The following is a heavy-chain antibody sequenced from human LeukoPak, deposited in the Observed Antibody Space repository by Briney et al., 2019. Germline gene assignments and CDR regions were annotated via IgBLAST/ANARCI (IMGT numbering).Heavy chain of an antibody. J-gene: IGHJ6*04. D-gene: IGHD6-19*01. V-gene: IGHV1-69*06. CDR1: GGTFSSYA. CDR2: IIPIFGTA. CDR3: ARETVSSGYGMDV. Sequence: SVKVSCKASGGTFSSYAISWVRQAPGQGLEWMGGIIPIFGTANYAQKFQGRVTITADKSTSTAYMELSSLRSEDRAVYYCARETVSSGYGMDVWGKGTTVTVSS.